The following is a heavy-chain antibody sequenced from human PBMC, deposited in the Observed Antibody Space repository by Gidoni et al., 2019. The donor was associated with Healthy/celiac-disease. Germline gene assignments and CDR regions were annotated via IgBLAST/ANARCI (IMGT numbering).Heavy chain of an antibody. J-gene: IGHJ6*02. Sequence: QVQLQQWGAGRLKPSETLSLTCAVYGGSFSGYYWSWIRQPPGKGLEWIGEINHSGSTNYNPSLKSRVTISVDTSKNQFSLKLSSVTAADTAVYYCARGRRENCTNGVCQYYYYGMDVWGQGTTVTVSS. D-gene: IGHD2-8*01. CDR1: GGSFSGYY. V-gene: IGHV4-34*01. CDR2: INHSGST. CDR3: ARGRRENCTNGVCQYYYYGMDV.